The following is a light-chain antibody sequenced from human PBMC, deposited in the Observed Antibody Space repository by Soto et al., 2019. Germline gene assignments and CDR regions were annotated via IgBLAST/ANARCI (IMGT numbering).Light chain of an antibody. J-gene: IGKJ5*01. CDR3: QQYTNWPTT. CDR1: QTVYNN. V-gene: IGKV3-15*01. CDR2: AVS. Sequence: EVVMTQSPATLSVSPGETVTLSCRASQTVYNNYLAWYQQKAGQTPRLIIYAVSARATGIPGRFSGSGSGTDFTLTINGLQSEDFAVYYCQQYTNWPTTFGQGTRLEIK.